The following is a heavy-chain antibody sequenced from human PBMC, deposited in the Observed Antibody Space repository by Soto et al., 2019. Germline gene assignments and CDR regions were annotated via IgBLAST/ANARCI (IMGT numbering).Heavy chain of an antibody. CDR2: ISSSGSTI. Sequence: QVQLVESGGGLVKPGGSLRLSCAASGFTFSDYYMSWIRQAPGKGLVWVSYISSSGSTIYYADSVKGRFTISRDNAKNELYLQMNSLRAEDTVVYYCARDYDCWSGYSGGWYFDLWCRGTLVTVST. D-gene: IGHD3-3*01. V-gene: IGHV3-11*01. J-gene: IGHJ2*01. CDR3: ARDYDCWSGYSGGWYFDL. CDR1: GFTFSDYY.